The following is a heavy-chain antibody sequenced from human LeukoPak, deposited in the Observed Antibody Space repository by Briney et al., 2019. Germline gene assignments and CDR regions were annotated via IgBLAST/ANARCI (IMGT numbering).Heavy chain of an antibody. J-gene: IGHJ4*02. CDR1: GYTLTELS. V-gene: IGHV1-24*01. CDR3: ATAYYDLYCFDY. Sequence: GASVKVSCKVSGYTLTELSMHWVRQAPGKGLEWMGGFDPEDGETIYAQRFQGRVTMTEDTSTDTAYMELSSLRSEDTAVYYCATAYYDLYCFDYWGQGTLVTVSS. CDR2: FDPEDGET. D-gene: IGHD3-22*01.